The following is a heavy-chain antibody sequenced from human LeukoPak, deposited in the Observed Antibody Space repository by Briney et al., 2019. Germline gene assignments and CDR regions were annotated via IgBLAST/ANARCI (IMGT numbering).Heavy chain of an antibody. CDR2: ICYSGAT. Sequence: SETLSLTCTVSGGSVSGSSYYWGWIRQPPGKGLEWIGSICYSGATYYNPSLKSRVTISVDTSKNQFSLNLNSVTAADTAVYYCARKDFWSGYYHWGQGILVTVSS. V-gene: IGHV4-39*07. CDR3: ARKDFWSGYYH. CDR1: GGSVSGSSYY. J-gene: IGHJ5*02. D-gene: IGHD3-3*01.